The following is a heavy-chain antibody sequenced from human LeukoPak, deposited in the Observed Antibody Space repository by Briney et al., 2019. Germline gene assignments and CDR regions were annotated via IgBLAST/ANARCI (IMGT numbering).Heavy chain of an antibody. V-gene: IGHV3-23*01. J-gene: IGHJ4*02. CDR1: GFTFSSYA. CDR2: ISGSGDKT. D-gene: IGHD4-11*01. Sequence: GGSLRLSCAASGFTFSSYATSWVRQAPGKGLEWVSLISGSGDKTYYADSVKGRFTISRDNSKNTLYLQVNSLRADDTAVYYCAKDDPNDYKPWIYWGQGTLVIVSS. CDR3: AKDDPNDYKPWIY.